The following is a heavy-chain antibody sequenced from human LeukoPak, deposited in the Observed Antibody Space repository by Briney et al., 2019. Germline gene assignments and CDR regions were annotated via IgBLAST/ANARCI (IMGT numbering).Heavy chain of an antibody. V-gene: IGHV3-23*01. CDR1: GYTFNVFD. Sequence: GGSLRLSCAASGYTFNVFDMTWVRQAPGKGLEWLSTVIASGTYTYYADSVKGRFTISRDNSKNTLHLQMDSLRAEDTAVYYCARDRGGYSYGLDYWGQGTLVTVSS. J-gene: IGHJ4*02. D-gene: IGHD5-18*01. CDR2: VIASGTYT. CDR3: ARDRGGYSYGLDY.